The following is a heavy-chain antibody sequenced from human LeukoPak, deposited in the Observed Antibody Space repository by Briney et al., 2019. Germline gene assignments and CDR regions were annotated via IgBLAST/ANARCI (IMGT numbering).Heavy chain of an antibody. CDR1: GGSISSYY. J-gene: IGHJ4*02. CDR2: IYTSGST. D-gene: IGHD5-18*01. CDR3: ARDSELGTNTAMVFFDY. Sequence: SETLSLTCTVSGGSISSYYWSWIRQPAGKGLEWIGRIYTSGSTNYNPSLKSRVTMSVDTSKNQFSLKLSSVTAADTAVYYCARDSELGTNTAMVFFDYWGQGTLVTVSS. V-gene: IGHV4-4*07.